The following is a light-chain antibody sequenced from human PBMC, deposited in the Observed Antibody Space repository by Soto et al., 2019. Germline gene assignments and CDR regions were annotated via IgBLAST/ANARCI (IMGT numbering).Light chain of an antibody. V-gene: IGKV1-5*03. Sequence: DIQMTQSPSTLFASVGDRVTITCRASQSVSTWLAWYQQRPGKAPKLLIYKASSLESGVPSRFSGSGSGTEFTLTISSLQPDDLATYYCQHYNSYPWTFGQGTKVEIK. CDR2: KAS. CDR3: QHYNSYPWT. J-gene: IGKJ1*01. CDR1: QSVSTW.